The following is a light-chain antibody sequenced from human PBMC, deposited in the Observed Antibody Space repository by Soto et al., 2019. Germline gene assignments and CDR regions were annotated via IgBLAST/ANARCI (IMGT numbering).Light chain of an antibody. CDR3: QQYDSYWT. J-gene: IGKJ1*01. V-gene: IGKV1-5*01. CDR1: QNIRNW. CDR2: DVS. Sequence: DIQRTQSPSTLSASIGDRVTITCRASQNIRNWLAWYQQKPGKAPKLLIYDVSSLESGVPPRFSGSGSGTDFTLTIRGLKPDDFATDYCQQYDSYWTFGQGTKVDIK.